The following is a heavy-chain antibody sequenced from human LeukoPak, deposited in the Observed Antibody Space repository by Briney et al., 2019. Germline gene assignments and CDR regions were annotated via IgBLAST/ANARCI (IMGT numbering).Heavy chain of an antibody. CDR2: IYYSGST. CDR3: ARVLTVTFFDY. CDR1: GGSISSYY. Sequence: SETLSLTCTVSGGSISSYYWGWIRQPPGKGLEWIGSIYYSGSTYYNPSLKSRVTISVDTSKNQFSLKLSSVTAADTAVYYCARVLTVTFFDYWGQGTLVTVSS. J-gene: IGHJ4*02. D-gene: IGHD4-17*01. V-gene: IGHV4-39*01.